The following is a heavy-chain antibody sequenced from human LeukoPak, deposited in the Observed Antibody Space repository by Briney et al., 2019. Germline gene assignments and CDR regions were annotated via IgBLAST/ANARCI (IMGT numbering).Heavy chain of an antibody. CDR2: IYYSGST. J-gene: IGHJ4*02. CDR1: GGSISSSSYY. D-gene: IGHD5-12*01. Sequence: SETLSLTCTVSGGSISSSSYYWGWIRQPPGKGLEWIGSIYYSGSTFYNPSLKTRVIISLDTPKNHFSLKLNSVTAADTAVYYCARGIVATIRYWGQGTLVTVSS. V-gene: IGHV4-39*07. CDR3: ARGIVATIRY.